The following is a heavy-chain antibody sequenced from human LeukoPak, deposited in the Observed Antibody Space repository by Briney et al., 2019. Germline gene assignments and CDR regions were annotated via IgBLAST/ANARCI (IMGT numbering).Heavy chain of an antibody. CDR3: ARGFSGITVTTIDAFDI. Sequence: ASVKVSSKASGYTFTSYGIIWVRQAPGQGLEWMGWISAYNGNTNYAQKLQGRVTMTTDTSTSTAYMELRSLRSDDTAVYYCARGFSGITVTTIDAFDIWGQGTMVTVSS. V-gene: IGHV1-18*01. CDR2: ISAYNGNT. D-gene: IGHD4-17*01. J-gene: IGHJ3*02. CDR1: GYTFTSYG.